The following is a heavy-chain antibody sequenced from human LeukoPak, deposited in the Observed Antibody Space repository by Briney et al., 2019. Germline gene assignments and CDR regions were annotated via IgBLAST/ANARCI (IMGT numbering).Heavy chain of an antibody. Sequence: GGSLRLSCAASGFTFSSYAMSWVRQAPGKGLEWVSAISGSGGSTYYADSVKGRFTISRDNSKNPLYLQMNSLRAEDTAVYYCAKVTYYYDSSGYYADAFDIWGQGTMVTVSS. CDR3: AKVTYYYDSSGYYADAFDI. CDR2: ISGSGGST. V-gene: IGHV3-23*01. CDR1: GFTFSSYA. D-gene: IGHD3-22*01. J-gene: IGHJ3*02.